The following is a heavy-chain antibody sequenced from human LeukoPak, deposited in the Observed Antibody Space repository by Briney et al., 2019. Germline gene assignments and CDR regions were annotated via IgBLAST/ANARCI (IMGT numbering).Heavy chain of an antibody. D-gene: IGHD2-15*01. Sequence: PSETLSLTCTVSGASISGYYWSWIRQPPGKGLEWIGYIYYSGSSNYNPSLKSRVTISVDTSKNQFSLGLASVTAADTAVYYCAGGSTGSFDPWGQGTLVTVSS. V-gene: IGHV4-59*01. CDR1: GASISGYY. J-gene: IGHJ5*02. CDR3: AGGSTGSFDP. CDR2: IYYSGSS.